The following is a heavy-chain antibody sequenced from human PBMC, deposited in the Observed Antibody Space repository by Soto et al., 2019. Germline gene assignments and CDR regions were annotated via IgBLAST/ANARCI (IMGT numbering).Heavy chain of an antibody. Sequence: PGGSLRLSCAASGFTFSSYGMHWVRQAPGKGLEWVAVISYDGSNKYYADSVKGRFTISRDNSKNTLYLQMNSLRAEDTAVYYCARAEWGYYYYGMDVWGQGTTVTVSS. CDR3: ARAEWGYYYYGMDV. CDR1: GFTFSSYG. J-gene: IGHJ6*02. V-gene: IGHV3-30*03. D-gene: IGHD1-26*01. CDR2: ISYDGSNK.